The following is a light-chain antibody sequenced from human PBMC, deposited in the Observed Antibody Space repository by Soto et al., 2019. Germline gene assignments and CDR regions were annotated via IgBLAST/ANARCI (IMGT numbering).Light chain of an antibody. Sequence: DIKMTQSPSTLSASVGDRVTITCRASQSISSWLAWYQQKPGKAPKLLIYDASSLESGVPSRFSGSGSGTEFTLTISSLQPDEFATDYCQQYNSYWTFGQGTKVDIK. J-gene: IGKJ1*01. CDR2: DAS. V-gene: IGKV1-5*01. CDR3: QQYNSYWT. CDR1: QSISSW.